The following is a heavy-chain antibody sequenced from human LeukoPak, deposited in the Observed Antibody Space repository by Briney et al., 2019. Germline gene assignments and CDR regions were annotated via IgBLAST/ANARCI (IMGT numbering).Heavy chain of an antibody. D-gene: IGHD1-14*01. CDR1: GFTVSSNF. V-gene: IGHV3-66*01. J-gene: IGHJ4*02. CDR3: ARDLATKYYFDF. Sequence: GGSLRLSCAASGFTVSSNFMNWVRQAPGKGLEWVSIIYVGGNTNYEDSVKGRFTISRDNSKNTVYLQMNSLRADDTAVYYCARDLATKYYFDFWGQGTLVTVSS. CDR2: IYVGGNT.